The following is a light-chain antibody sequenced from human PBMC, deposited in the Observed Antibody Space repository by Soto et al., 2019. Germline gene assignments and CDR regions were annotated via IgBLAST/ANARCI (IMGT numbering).Light chain of an antibody. J-gene: IGKJ1*01. Sequence: DIQMTQSPSTLSASVGDRVTISCRASQSISSWLAWYQQKPGKAPKLLMSKASSLESGVPSRFSGSGSETEFTLTISSLQPDDFGVYYFQQYKSHRRTFGQGTKGEI. V-gene: IGKV1-5*03. CDR1: QSISSW. CDR2: KAS. CDR3: QQYKSHRRT.